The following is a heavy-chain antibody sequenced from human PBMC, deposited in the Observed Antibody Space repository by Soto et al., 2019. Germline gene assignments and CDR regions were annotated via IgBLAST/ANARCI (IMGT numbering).Heavy chain of an antibody. CDR2: ISWNSGSI. Sequence: EVQLVESGGGLVQPGRSLRLSCAASGFTFDNYAMHWVRQAPGKGLEWVSGISWNSGSIGYADSVKGRFTISRDNAKNSLYLQMISLRADDTALYYCANDLRGSNRHYFDYWGQGTLVTVSS. D-gene: IGHD3-10*01. J-gene: IGHJ4*02. V-gene: IGHV3-9*01. CDR1: GFTFDNYA. CDR3: ANDLRGSNRHYFDY.